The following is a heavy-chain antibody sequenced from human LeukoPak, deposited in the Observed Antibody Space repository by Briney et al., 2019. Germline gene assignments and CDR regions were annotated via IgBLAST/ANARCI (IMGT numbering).Heavy chain of an antibody. D-gene: IGHD1-26*01. J-gene: IGHJ4*02. CDR2: IYYSGST. V-gene: IGHV4-59*01. Sequence: SETLSLTCTVSGGSISSYYWSWIRQPPGKGLEWIGHIYYSGSTNYNPSLKSRVTISVDTSKNQFSLKLSSVTAADTAVYYCAISTWELPQFDYWGQGTLVTVSS. CDR3: AISTWELPQFDY. CDR1: GGSISSYY.